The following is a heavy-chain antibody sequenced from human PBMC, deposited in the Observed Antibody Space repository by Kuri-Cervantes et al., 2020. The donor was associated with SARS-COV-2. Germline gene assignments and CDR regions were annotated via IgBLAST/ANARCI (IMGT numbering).Heavy chain of an antibody. CDR3: AREVIWYDFWSGYSCYFDY. Sequence: SETLSLTCTVSGGSISSGSYYWSWIRQPAGKGLEWIGRIYTSGSTNYNPPLKSRVTMSVDTSKNQFSLKLSSVTAADTAVYYCAREVIWYDFWSGYSCYFDYWGQGTLVTVSS. CDR1: GGSISSGSYY. V-gene: IGHV4-61*02. CDR2: IYTSGST. J-gene: IGHJ4*02. D-gene: IGHD3-3*01.